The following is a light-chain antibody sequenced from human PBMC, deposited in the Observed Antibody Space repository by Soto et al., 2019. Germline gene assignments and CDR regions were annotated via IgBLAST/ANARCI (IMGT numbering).Light chain of an antibody. J-gene: IGKJ1*01. V-gene: IGKV3-11*01. Sequence: ELVLTQSPATLSSSSGERATLTCWASQSVSNYFVWYQQKPGQAPRLLIYDASKRATGIPARFSGSGSGTDFTLTISSLEPEDFAVYYCQQRSIWPWTFGQGTKV. CDR3: QQRSIWPWT. CDR1: QSVSNY. CDR2: DAS.